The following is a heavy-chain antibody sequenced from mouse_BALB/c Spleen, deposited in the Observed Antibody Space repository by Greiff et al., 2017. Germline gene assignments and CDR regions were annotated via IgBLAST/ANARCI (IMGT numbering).Heavy chain of an antibody. CDR3: ARQGLHYDLDY. Sequence: EVMLVESGGGLVQPGGSLKLSCAASGFTFSSYTMSWVRQTPEKRLEWVAYISNGGGSTYYPDTVKGRFTISRDNAKNTLYLQMSSLKSEDTAMYYCARQGLHYDLDYWGQGTTLTVSS. J-gene: IGHJ2*01. CDR1: GFTFSSYT. V-gene: IGHV5-12-2*01. D-gene: IGHD2-4*01. CDR2: ISNGGGST.